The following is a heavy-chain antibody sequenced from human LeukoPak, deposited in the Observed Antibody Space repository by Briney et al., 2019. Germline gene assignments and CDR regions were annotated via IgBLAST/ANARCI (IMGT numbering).Heavy chain of an antibody. CDR1: GFTFSSYE. V-gene: IGHV3-48*03. J-gene: IGHJ6*02. CDR3: ARDPTYYYDSSGYYYHGMDV. Sequence: GGSLRLSCAASGFTFSSYEMNWVRQAPGKGLEWVSYISSSGGTLYYADSVKGRFTISRDNAKNSLYLQMNSLRAEDTSVYYCARDPTYYYDSSGYYYHGMDVWGQGTTVTVSS. CDR2: ISSSGGTL. D-gene: IGHD3-22*01.